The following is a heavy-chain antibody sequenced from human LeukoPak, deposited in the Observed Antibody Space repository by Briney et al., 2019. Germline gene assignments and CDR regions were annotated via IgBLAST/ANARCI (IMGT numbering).Heavy chain of an antibody. V-gene: IGHV3-30*01. CDR2: ISYDGSNK. J-gene: IGHJ4*02. D-gene: IGHD6-6*01. Sequence: GRSLRLSCAASGLTFSSYAMHWVRQAPGKGLEWVAVISYDGSNKYYADSVKGRFTISRDNSKNTLYLQMNSLRAEDTAVYYCARDFNGGEYSSSQPGVWGQGTLVTVSS. CDR1: GLTFSSYA. CDR3: ARDFNGGEYSSSQPGV.